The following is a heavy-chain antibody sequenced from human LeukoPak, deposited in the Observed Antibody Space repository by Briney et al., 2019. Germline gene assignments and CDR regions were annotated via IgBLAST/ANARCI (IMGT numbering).Heavy chain of an antibody. Sequence: GGSLTLSCVASGFTFRSYAMSWVRQAPGKGLEWVSATSGRGDSTHYADSVKGRFTISRDNCRNTLYLQMSSLTAEDTAVYYCAKDRIAVTDDLDSWGQGTLVTVSS. CDR1: GFTFRSYA. V-gene: IGHV3-23*01. CDR3: AKDRIAVTDDLDS. CDR2: TSGRGDST. D-gene: IGHD6-19*01. J-gene: IGHJ4*02.